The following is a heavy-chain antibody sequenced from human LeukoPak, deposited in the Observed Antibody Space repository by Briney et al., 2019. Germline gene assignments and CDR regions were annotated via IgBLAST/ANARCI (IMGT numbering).Heavy chain of an antibody. J-gene: IGHJ3*02. Sequence: GGSLRLSCAASGFIFSSYSMNWVRQAPRKGLEWVSYISSSSSTIYYADSVKGRFTISRDNAKNSLYLQMNSLRAEDTAVYYCARGHGVVAASDDAFDIWGQGTMVTVSS. V-gene: IGHV3-48*01. CDR3: ARGHGVVAASDDAFDI. CDR2: ISSSSSTI. CDR1: GFIFSSYS. D-gene: IGHD2-2*01.